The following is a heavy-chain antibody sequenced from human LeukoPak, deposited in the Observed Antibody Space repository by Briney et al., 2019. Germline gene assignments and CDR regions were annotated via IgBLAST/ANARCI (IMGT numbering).Heavy chain of an antibody. CDR3: ARDSGSFVLYMDV. Sequence: PSETLSLTCTVSGYSISSGYYWGWIRQPPGKGLEWIGSIYHSASTYYNPSLKSRVTISVDTSKNQFSLKLSSVTAADTAVYYCARDSGSFVLYMDVWGKGTTVTVSS. J-gene: IGHJ6*03. CDR2: IYHSAST. V-gene: IGHV4-38-2*02. CDR1: GYSISSGYY. D-gene: IGHD1-26*01.